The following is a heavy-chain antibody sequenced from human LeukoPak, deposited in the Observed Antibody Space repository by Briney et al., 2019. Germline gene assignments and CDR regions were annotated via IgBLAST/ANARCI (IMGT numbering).Heavy chain of an antibody. CDR3: AADIVGATGYYFDY. Sequence: SVKVSCKASGFTFSSSVMQWVRQARGQRLEWIGWIVVGSGNTNYAQKFQERVTITRDMSTSTAYMELSGLRSEDTAVYYCAADIVGATGYYFDYWGQGTLVTVSS. V-gene: IGHV1-58*02. J-gene: IGHJ4*02. CDR1: GFTFSSSV. D-gene: IGHD1-26*01. CDR2: IVVGSGNT.